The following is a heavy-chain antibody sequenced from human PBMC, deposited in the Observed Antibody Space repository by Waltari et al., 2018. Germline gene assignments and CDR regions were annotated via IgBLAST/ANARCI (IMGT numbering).Heavy chain of an antibody. D-gene: IGHD3-22*01. CDR3: ARHAGTGSSGYLPPHFDY. CDR2: IYYSGRT. Sequence: QVQLQESGPGLVKPSETLSLTCTVSGGSISSYYWSWIGQAPGKGLEWIGYIYYSGRTHYNPSLKSRVTISVDTSKNQFSLKLSSVTAADTAVYYCARHAGTGSSGYLPPHFDYWGQGTLVTVSS. CDR1: GGSISSYY. J-gene: IGHJ4*02. V-gene: IGHV4-59*08.